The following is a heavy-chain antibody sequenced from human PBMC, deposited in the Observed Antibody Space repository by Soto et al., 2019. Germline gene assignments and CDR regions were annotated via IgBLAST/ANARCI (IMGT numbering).Heavy chain of an antibody. Sequence: GGSLRLSCTASGFSFSSNWMSWVRQAPGKGPEWVANINQDGSEKYCADSVKGRFTISRDNAKNSLYLQMDSLRVEDTALYYCFNVAFGYWGRGTLVTASS. CDR3: FNVAFGY. CDR1: GFSFSSNW. J-gene: IGHJ4*02. V-gene: IGHV3-7*01. CDR2: INQDGSEK.